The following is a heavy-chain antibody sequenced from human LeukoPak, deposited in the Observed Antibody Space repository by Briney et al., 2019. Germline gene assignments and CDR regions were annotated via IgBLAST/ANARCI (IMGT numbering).Heavy chain of an antibody. CDR2: IWSDGSNK. CDR1: GFTFSHYG. CDR3: AKDAQRGFDYSNSLEY. Sequence: GGSLRLSCAASGFTFSHYGFHWVRQAPGKGLEWVAVIWSDGSNKYYGDSVKGRFTIYRDDSKNTVYLQMNSLRAEDTAVYYCAKDAQRGFDYSNSLEYWGQGSLVTVSS. V-gene: IGHV3-33*06. J-gene: IGHJ4*02. D-gene: IGHD4-11*01.